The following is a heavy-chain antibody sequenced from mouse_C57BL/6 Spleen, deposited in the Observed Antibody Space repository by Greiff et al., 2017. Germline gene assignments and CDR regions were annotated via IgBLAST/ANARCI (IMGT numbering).Heavy chain of an antibody. CDR1: GYAFSSSW. CDR3: TGNEDWYFDV. Sequence: VQRVESGPELVKPGASVKISCKASGYAFSSSWMNWVKQRPGKGLEWIGRIYPGDGDTNYNGKFKGKATLTADKSSSTAYMQLSSLTSEDSAVYFCTGNEDWYFDVWGTGTTVTVSS. J-gene: IGHJ1*03. V-gene: IGHV1-82*01. CDR2: IYPGDGDT.